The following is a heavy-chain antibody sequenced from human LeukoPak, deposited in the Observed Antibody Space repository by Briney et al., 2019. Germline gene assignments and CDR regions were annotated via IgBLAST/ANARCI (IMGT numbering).Heavy chain of an antibody. CDR1: GFTFTGHY. J-gene: IGHJ4*02. Sequence: ASVKVSCKSSGFTFTGHYIHWVRQAPGQGLEWMGYIGHRNSAASYAEKFQGRVTMTRDTSLSTAYMELSRLTSDDTAVYYCAREGSDQLSKDFDYWGQGTLVTVSS. CDR2: IGHRNSAA. D-gene: IGHD2-2*01. CDR3: AREGSDQLSKDFDY. V-gene: IGHV1-2*02.